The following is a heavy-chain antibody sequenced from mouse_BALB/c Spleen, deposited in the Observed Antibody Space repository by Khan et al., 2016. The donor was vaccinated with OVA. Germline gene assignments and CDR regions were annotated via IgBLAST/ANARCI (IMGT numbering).Heavy chain of an antibody. J-gene: IGHJ3*01. Sequence: QVQLKQSGAELVRPGTSVKVSCKASGYAFTDYLIEWLKQRPGQGLEWIGVINPGSGGTHYNEEFMDRATLTADKSSSTAYMQLSSLTSDDSAVYFCSRSGYGFGAYWGPGTLVTVS. D-gene: IGHD3-2*02. CDR3: SRSGYGFGAY. CDR1: GYAFTDYL. CDR2: INPGSGGT. V-gene: IGHV1-54*01.